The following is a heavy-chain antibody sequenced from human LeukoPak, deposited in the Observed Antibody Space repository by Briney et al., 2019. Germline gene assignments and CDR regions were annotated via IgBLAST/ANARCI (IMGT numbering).Heavy chain of an antibody. J-gene: IGHJ4*02. CDR1: GFTFSSYG. V-gene: IGHV3-30*18. CDR3: AKDLSSCWYEGTFDF. Sequence: GRSLRLSCAASGFTFSSYGMHWVRQAPGKGLEWVAVISYDGSNKYYADSVKGRFTISRDNSKNTVYLQMNSLRAEDTAVYYCAKDLSSCWYEGTFDFWGRGTLDTVSS. CDR2: ISYDGSNK. D-gene: IGHD6-19*01.